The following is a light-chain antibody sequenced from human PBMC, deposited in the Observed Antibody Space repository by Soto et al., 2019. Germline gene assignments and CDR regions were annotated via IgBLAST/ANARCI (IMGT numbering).Light chain of an antibody. CDR2: GAS. CDR1: QSVSSD. CDR3: QQYNNWPRP. Sequence: EIVMTKSPATLSVSPGERATLSCRASQSVSSDLAWYHQKPGQAPRLLIYGASTRATGIPARFSGSGSGTEFTLTINSLQSEDFAVYYCQQYNNWPRPFGQGTKVDIK. J-gene: IGKJ1*01. V-gene: IGKV3-15*01.